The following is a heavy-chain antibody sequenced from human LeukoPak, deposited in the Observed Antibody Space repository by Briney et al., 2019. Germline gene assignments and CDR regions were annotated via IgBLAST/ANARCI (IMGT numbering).Heavy chain of an antibody. D-gene: IGHD6-13*01. CDR1: GGSISSGGYY. CDR3: ARGTAGYSSSWYTFGPLYYYYGMDV. V-gene: IGHV4-31*03. CDR2: IYYSGST. J-gene: IGHJ6*04. Sequence: SETLSLTCTVSGGSISSGGYYWSWIRQHPGKGLEWIGYIYYSGSTYYNPSLKSRVTISVDTSKNQFSLKLSSVTAADTAVYYWARGTAGYSSSWYTFGPLYYYYGMDVWGKGTTVTVSS.